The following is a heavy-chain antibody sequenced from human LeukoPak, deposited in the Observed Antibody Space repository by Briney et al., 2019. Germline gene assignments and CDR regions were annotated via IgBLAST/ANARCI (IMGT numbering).Heavy chain of an antibody. Sequence: GASVMVSCKTSGYTFIHYYMHWVRQVSGEGFEWMGIVDPSGDIATYAQKFQGRVTLTTDTSTSTFYMELSSLRSEDTAIYYCARDSFGVRGFDHWGQGTPVTVSS. D-gene: IGHD3-10*01. V-gene: IGHV1-46*01. CDR2: VDPSGDIA. CDR3: ARDSFGVRGFDH. CDR1: GYTFIHYY. J-gene: IGHJ4*02.